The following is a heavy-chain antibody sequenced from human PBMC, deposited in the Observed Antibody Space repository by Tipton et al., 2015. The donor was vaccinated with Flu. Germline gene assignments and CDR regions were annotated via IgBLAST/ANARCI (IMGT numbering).Heavy chain of an antibody. J-gene: IGHJ4*02. D-gene: IGHD2-15*01. V-gene: IGHV4-39*07. CDR1: GASISSGSYY. CDR3: QKVLAVAATPFDY. CDR2: VYYSGTT. Sequence: TLSLTCTVSGASISSGSYYWAWIPQPPGKGLVWVGSVYYSGTTYNNPSLKSRVTIPVDTSKNQFSLKVSSVAAAATDECYCQKVLAVAATPFDYWGQGILVIVSS.